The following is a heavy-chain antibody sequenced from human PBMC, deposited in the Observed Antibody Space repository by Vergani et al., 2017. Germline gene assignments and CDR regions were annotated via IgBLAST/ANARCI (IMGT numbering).Heavy chain of an antibody. CDR1: GGSVSSGSYY. J-gene: IGHJ5*02. CDR3: ARVEIAAASHNWFDP. D-gene: IGHD6-13*01. Sequence: QVQLQESGPGLVKPSETLSLTCTVSGGSVSSGSYYWSCIRQPPGKGLEWIGYIYYSGSTNYNPSLKSRVTISVDTSKNQFSLKLSSVTAADTAVYYCARVEIAAASHNWFDPWGQGTLVTVSS. CDR2: IYYSGST. V-gene: IGHV4-61*01.